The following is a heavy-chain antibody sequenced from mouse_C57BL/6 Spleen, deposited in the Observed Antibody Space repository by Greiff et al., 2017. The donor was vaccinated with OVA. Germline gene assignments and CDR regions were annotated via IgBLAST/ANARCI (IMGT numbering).Heavy chain of an antibody. CDR3: ARGDYDDDGFAY. Sequence: EVKVEESGPGMVKPSQSLSLTCTVTGYSITSGYDWHWIRHFPGNKLEWMGYISYSGSTNYNPSLKSRISITHDTSKNHFFLKLNSVTTEDTATYYCARGDYDDDGFAYWGQGTLVTVSA. CDR2: ISYSGST. D-gene: IGHD2-4*01. V-gene: IGHV3-1*01. J-gene: IGHJ3*01. CDR1: GYSITSGYD.